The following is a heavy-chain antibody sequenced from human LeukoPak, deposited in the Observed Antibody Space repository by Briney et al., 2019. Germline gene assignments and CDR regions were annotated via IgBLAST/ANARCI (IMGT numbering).Heavy chain of an antibody. V-gene: IGHV3-33*06. CDR1: GFTFSSYG. CDR3: AKRVAGTHP. J-gene: IGHJ5*02. D-gene: IGHD1-7*01. Sequence: PGGSLRLSCAASGFTFSSYGMHWVRQAPGKGLEWVAVIWYDGSNKYYADSVKGRFTISRDNSKNTLYLQMNSLRAEDTAVYYCAKRVAGTHPWGQGTLVTVSS. CDR2: IWYDGSNK.